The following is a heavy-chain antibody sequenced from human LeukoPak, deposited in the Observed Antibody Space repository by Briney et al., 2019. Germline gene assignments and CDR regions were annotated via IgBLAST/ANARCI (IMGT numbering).Heavy chain of an antibody. V-gene: IGHV4-34*01. J-gene: IGHJ6*03. CDR2: INHSGST. CDR1: GGSFSGYY. CDR3: ARGLEVYYYYMDV. Sequence: SETLSLTCAVYGGSFSGYYWSWIRQPPGKGLEWIGEINHSGSTNYNPSLKSRVTISVDTFKNQFSLKLSSVTAADTAVYYCARGLEVYYYYMDVWGKGTTVTVSS.